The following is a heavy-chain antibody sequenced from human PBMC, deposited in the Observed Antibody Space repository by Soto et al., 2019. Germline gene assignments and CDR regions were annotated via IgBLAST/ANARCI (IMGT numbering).Heavy chain of an antibody. V-gene: IGHV3-72*01. J-gene: IGHJ4*02. CDR2: IRNKANSYTT. D-gene: IGHD4-4*01. CDR3: NRTTGGKGDFDL. Sequence: EVQLVESGGGLVQPGGSLRLSCLASGFTFSDHYMDWVRQAPGKGLEWVGRIRNKANSYTTEYAASVRGRFTISRDDSKNSMYLQMNSLNTEETAVFYCNRTTGGKGDFDLWGQGTLVTVSS. CDR1: GFTFSDHY.